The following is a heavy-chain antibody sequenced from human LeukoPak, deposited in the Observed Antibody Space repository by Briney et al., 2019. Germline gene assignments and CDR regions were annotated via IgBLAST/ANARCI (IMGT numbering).Heavy chain of an antibody. D-gene: IGHD2-2*01. CDR3: ARGDCSSTICYSPMDV. J-gene: IGHJ6*03. CDR2: MYRTGST. CDR1: GGSINNSSYY. V-gene: IGHV4-39*07. Sequence: SETLSLTCTVSGGSINNSSYYWGWIRQPPGKGLEWIGSMYRTGSTNYNPSLKSRVTISVDTSKNQFSLKVRSVTAADTAVYYCARGDCSSTICYSPMDVWGKGTTVTVSS.